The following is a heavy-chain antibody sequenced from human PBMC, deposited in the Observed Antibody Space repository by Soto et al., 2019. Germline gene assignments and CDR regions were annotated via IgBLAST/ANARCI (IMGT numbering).Heavy chain of an antibody. CDR1: GGSLSSGGYY. Sequence: QVQLQESGPGLVKPSQTLSLTCTVSGGSLSSGGYYWSWIRQHPGKGPEWIGDLYYSGSTYYNPSLKSRVPISVDTSKNQFALKLSSVTAADTAVYYCAREASYGSGRGQTLYYYYYGIDVCGQGTTVTVSS. CDR2: LYYSGST. J-gene: IGHJ6*02. D-gene: IGHD3-10*01. V-gene: IGHV4-31*03. CDR3: AREASYGSGRGQTLYYYYYGIDV.